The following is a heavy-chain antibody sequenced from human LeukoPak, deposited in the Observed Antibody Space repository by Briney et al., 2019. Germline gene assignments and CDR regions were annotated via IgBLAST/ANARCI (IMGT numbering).Heavy chain of an antibody. J-gene: IGHJ4*02. CDR2: ISSSGSTI. CDR3: ARDSSGWYYFDY. D-gene: IGHD6-19*01. CDR1: GFTFSSYE. Sequence: GGSLRLSCAASGFTFSSYEMNWVRQAPGKGLEWVSYISSSGSTIYYADSVKGRFTISRDNAKNSLYLQMNSLRAEDTAVYYCARDSSGWYYFDYWGQGTLVTVSS. V-gene: IGHV3-48*03.